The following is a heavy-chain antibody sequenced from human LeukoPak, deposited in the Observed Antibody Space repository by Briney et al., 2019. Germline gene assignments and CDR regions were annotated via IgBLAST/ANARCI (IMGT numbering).Heavy chain of an antibody. CDR2: MHNSGST. Sequence: PSETLSLTCTVSGVSISSHYWYWIRQPPGKGLECIGYMHNSGSTSYNPSLKSRVTMSVDTSKNQFSLKLSSVTAADTAVYYCASSIAAAGSFWFDPWGQGTLVTVSS. CDR3: ASSIAAAGSFWFDP. V-gene: IGHV4-59*11. CDR1: GVSISSHY. D-gene: IGHD6-13*01. J-gene: IGHJ5*02.